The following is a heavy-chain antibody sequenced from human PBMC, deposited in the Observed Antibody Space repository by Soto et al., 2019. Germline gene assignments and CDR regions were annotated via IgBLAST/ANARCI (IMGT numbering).Heavy chain of an antibody. CDR1: GYTFSSYA. J-gene: IGHJ4*02. CDR2: INPGNANT. CDR3: ARVDGAY. V-gene: IGHV1-3*05. D-gene: IGHD2-2*03. Sequence: QVQLVQSGAEEKKPGASVKVSCTASGYTFSSYAIHWVRQAPGLGLEWMGWINPGNANTKNSQKFQGRVTITSDTSASTAYMELSSLTSEDTAVYYCARVDGAYWGQGTLVTVSS.